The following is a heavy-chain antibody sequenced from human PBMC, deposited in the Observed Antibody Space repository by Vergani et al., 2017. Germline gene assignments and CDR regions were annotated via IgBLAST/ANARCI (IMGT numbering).Heavy chain of an antibody. CDR1: GFTFSSYS. V-gene: IGHV3-21*04. J-gene: IGHJ6*03. Sequence: EVQLVESGGGLVKPGGSLRLSCAASGFTFSSYSMNWVRQAPGKGLEWVSSISSSSSYIYYADSVKGRFTISRDNAKNSLYLQMNSLRAEDTAVYYCARVIWGGDYYMDVWGKGTTVTVSS. CDR2: ISSSSSYI. CDR3: ARVIWGGDYYMDV. D-gene: IGHD3-16*01.